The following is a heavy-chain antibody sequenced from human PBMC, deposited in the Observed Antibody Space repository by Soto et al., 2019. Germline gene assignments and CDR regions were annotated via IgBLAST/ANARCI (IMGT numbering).Heavy chain of an antibody. V-gene: IGHV3-30*18. Sequence: QVQLVESGGGVVQPGRSLRLSCAASGFTFSSYGMHWVRQAPGKGLEWVAVISYDGSNKYYADSVKGRFTISSDNSKNTLYLQMNSLRAEDTAVYYCAKDRYYDSSGYLHWGQGTLVTVSS. CDR1: GFTFSSYG. CDR3: AKDRYYDSSGYLH. J-gene: IGHJ4*02. CDR2: ISYDGSNK. D-gene: IGHD3-22*01.